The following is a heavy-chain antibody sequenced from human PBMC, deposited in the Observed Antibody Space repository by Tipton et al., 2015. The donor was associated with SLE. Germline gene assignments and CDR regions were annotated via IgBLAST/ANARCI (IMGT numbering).Heavy chain of an antibody. J-gene: IGHJ4*02. V-gene: IGHV4-59*11. CDR1: GGSISSHY. Sequence: TLSLTCTVSGGSISSHYWSWIRQPPGKGLEWIGYIYYSGSTNYNPSLKSRVTISVDTSKNQFSLKLSSVTAADTAVYYCARAPAGLYYFDYWGQGTLVTVSS. CDR2: IYYSGST. CDR3: ARAPAGLYYFDY. D-gene: IGHD6-25*01.